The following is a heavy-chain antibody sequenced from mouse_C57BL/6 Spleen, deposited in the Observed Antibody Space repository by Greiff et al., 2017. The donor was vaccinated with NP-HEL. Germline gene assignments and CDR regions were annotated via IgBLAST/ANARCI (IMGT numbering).Heavy chain of an antibody. D-gene: IGHD1-1*01. CDR1: GYTFTSYG. Sequence: QVQLKQSGAELARPGASVKLSCKASGYTFTSYGISWVKQRTGQGLEWIGEIYPRSGNTYYNEKFKGKATLTADKSSSTAYMELRSLTSEDSAVYFCARDYYGSSPAMAVDYWGQGTSVTVSS. V-gene: IGHV1-81*01. CDR3: ARDYYGSSPAMAVDY. CDR2: IYPRSGNT. J-gene: IGHJ4*01.